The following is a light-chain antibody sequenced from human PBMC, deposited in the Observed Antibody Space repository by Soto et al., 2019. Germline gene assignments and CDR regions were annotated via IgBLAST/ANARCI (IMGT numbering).Light chain of an antibody. Sequence: DIQMTQSPSTLSASVGDTVTITCRASQSISIWLAWYQQKPGKAPKLLIYKATSLESGVPSTFSGSGSGTDFTLTISSLQPDDFATYYCQQDNSYSETFGQGTKVE. V-gene: IGKV1-5*03. CDR1: QSISIW. CDR3: QQDNSYSET. CDR2: KAT. J-gene: IGKJ1*01.